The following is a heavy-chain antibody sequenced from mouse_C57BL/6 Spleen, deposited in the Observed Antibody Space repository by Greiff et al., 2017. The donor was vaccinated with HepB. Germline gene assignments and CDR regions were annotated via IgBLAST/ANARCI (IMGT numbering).Heavy chain of an antibody. CDR3: ARSGDGYPYWYFDV. V-gene: IGHV1-80*01. J-gene: IGHJ1*03. Sequence: VKLMESGAELVKPGASVKISCKASGYAFSSYWMNWVKQRPGKGLEWIGQIYPGDGDTNYNGKFKGKATLTADKSSSTAYMQLSSLTSEDSAVYFCARSGDGYPYWYFDVWGTGTTVTVSS. CDR2: IYPGDGDT. D-gene: IGHD2-3*01. CDR1: GYAFSSYW.